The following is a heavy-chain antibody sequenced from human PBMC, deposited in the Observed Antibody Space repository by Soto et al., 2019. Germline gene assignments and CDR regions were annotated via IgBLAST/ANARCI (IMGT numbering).Heavy chain of an antibody. V-gene: IGHV3-23*01. CDR1: GFTFSSYA. Sequence: EVQLLESGGGLVQPGGSLRLSCAASGFTFSSYAMSWVRQAPGKGLEWVSAISGSGGSTYYADSVKGRFTISRDNSKNTLYLQMNSLRAEDTAVYYRAKDRIMITFGGALDAFDIWGQGTMVTVSS. CDR2: ISGSGGST. J-gene: IGHJ3*02. CDR3: AKDRIMITFGGALDAFDI. D-gene: IGHD3-16*01.